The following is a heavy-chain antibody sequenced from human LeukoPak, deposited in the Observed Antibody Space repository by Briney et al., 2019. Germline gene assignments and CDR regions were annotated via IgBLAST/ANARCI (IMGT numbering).Heavy chain of an antibody. J-gene: IGHJ4*02. CDR3: ARGSTGYSYGYRRYFDY. Sequence: SETLSLTCTVSGGSISSNSYYWDWIRQPPGKGLEWIGSIYYSGSTYYNPSLKSRVTISVDTSKNQFSLKLSSVTAADTAVYYCARGSTGYSYGYRRYFDYWGQGTLVTVSS. V-gene: IGHV4-39*07. D-gene: IGHD5-18*01. CDR2: IYYSGST. CDR1: GGSISSNSYY.